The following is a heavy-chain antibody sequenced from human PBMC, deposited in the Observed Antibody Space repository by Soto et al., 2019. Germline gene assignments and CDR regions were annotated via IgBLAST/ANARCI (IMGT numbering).Heavy chain of an antibody. V-gene: IGHV3-30*03. Sequence: GGSLRLSCAASGFTFSSYGMHWVRQDPGKGLEWVAVISYDGSNKYYADSVKGRFTISRDNAKNSLYLQINSLRGEDTAIYFCARSGDNYNVLDYWGPGTPVTVSS. D-gene: IGHD3-10*02. CDR3: ARSGDNYNVLDY. CDR1: GFTFSSYG. J-gene: IGHJ4*02. CDR2: ISYDGSNK.